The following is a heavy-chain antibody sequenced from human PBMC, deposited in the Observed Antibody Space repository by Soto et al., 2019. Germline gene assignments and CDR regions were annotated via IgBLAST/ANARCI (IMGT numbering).Heavy chain of an antibody. CDR1: GGSISSCNYY. CDR2: INHSGST. Sequence: SETLSLTCTVSGGSISSCNYYWGWIRQPPGKGLEWIGEINHSGSTNYNPSLKSRVTISVDTSKNQFSLKLSSVTAADTAVYYCARVGAVGSTFFDIWGQGTMVTVSS. D-gene: IGHD6-19*01. J-gene: IGHJ3*02. V-gene: IGHV4-39*07. CDR3: ARVGAVGSTFFDI.